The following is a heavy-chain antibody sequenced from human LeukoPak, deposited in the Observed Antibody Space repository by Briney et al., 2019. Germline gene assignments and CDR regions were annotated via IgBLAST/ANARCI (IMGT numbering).Heavy chain of an antibody. V-gene: IGHV1-46*01. CDR1: GYTFTSYY. J-gene: IGHJ4*02. D-gene: IGHD3-22*01. Sequence: ASVKVSCKASGYTFTSYYMHWVRQAPGQGLEWMGIINPSGGSTSYAQKFQGRVTMTRDTSTSTVYMELSSLRSEDTAVYYCARVDTYYYDSSGYYYFDYWGQGTLVAVSS. CDR2: INPSGGST. CDR3: ARVDTYYYDSSGYYYFDY.